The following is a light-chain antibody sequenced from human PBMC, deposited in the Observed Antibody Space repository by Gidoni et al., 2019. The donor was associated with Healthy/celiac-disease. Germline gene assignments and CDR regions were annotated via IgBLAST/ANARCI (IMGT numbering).Light chain of an antibody. CDR1: QSVSSSY. Sequence: EIVLTQSPGTLSLSPGERATLSCRASQSVSSSYLAWYQQKPGQAPRLRIYCASSRATGIPDRFSGSGSVTDFTLTISRLEPEDFAVYYCQQYGSSPLTFGGXTKVEIK. CDR3: QQYGSSPLT. V-gene: IGKV3-20*01. J-gene: IGKJ4*01. CDR2: CAS.